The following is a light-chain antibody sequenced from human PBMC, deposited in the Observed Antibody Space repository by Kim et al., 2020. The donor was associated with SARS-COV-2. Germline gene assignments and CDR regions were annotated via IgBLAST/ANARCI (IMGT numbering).Light chain of an antibody. V-gene: IGKV3-20*01. CDR2: GTS. Sequence: EIVLTQSPGTLSLSPGERATLSCRASQSVASNHLAWFQQKPGQAPRLLVYGTSSRATGIPDRFSGSGSGTDFTLTNSRLEPEDFAIYYCQQYDRSPYTFGQGTKLEIK. J-gene: IGKJ2*01. CDR3: QQYDRSPYT. CDR1: QSVASNH.